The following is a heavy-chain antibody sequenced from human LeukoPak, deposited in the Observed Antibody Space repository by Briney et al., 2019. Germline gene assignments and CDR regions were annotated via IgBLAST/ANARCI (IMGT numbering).Heavy chain of an antibody. CDR1: GGSISSSSYY. Sequence: PSETLSLTCTVSGGSISSSSYYWNWIRQPPGKGLEWIGYIYYSGSTNYNPSLKSRVTISVDTSKNQLSLKLSSVTAADTAVYYCASPGVGVGDLDIDAFDIWGQGTMVTVSS. J-gene: IGHJ3*02. V-gene: IGHV4-61*01. D-gene: IGHD5-12*01. CDR2: IYYSGST. CDR3: ASPGVGVGDLDIDAFDI.